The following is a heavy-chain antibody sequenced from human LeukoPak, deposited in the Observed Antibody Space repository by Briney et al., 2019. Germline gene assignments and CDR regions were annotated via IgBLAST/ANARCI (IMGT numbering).Heavy chain of an antibody. CDR1: GFTFRTYS. D-gene: IGHD6-25*01. Sequence: PGGSLRLSCAASGFTFRTYSMNWVRQAPGKGLEWVSSISRSSSDINYADSVKGRFTISRDNAKNFLSLQMSSLRAEDTAVYYCTSGSSFDYWGQGTLVTVSS. CDR3: TSGSSFDY. CDR2: ISRSSSDI. J-gene: IGHJ4*02. V-gene: IGHV3-21*01.